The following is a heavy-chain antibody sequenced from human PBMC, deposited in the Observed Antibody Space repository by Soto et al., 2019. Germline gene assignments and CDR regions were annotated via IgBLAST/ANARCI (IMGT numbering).Heavy chain of an antibody. CDR2: VNPSGGSP. J-gene: IGHJ1*01. CDR1: GYIFTAYS. Sequence: QVQLVQSGAEVKKPGASVKVSCKASGYIFTAYSMHWVRQAPGQGLEWMGVVNPSGGSPNYAQKCQGRITMTTDTSTSTVYMALSSLTSEDTAVEYCAREENCSDGICYSEYFERWGQGTLVTVSS. V-gene: IGHV1-46*01. CDR3: AREENCSDGICYSEYFER. D-gene: IGHD2-15*01.